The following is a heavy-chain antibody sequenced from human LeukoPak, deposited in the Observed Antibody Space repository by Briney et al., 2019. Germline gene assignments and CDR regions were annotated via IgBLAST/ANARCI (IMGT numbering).Heavy chain of an antibody. D-gene: IGHD3-10*02. CDR2: ISYDGSNK. CDR1: GFTFSSYG. CDR3: AKEELRRITMWGYMDV. J-gene: IGHJ6*03. Sequence: PGGSLRLSCAASGFTFSSYGMHWVRQAPGKGLEWVAVISYDGSNKYYADSVKGRFTISRDNSKNTLYLQMNSLSAEDTAFYYCAKEELRRITMWGYMDVWGKGTTVTISS. V-gene: IGHV3-30*18.